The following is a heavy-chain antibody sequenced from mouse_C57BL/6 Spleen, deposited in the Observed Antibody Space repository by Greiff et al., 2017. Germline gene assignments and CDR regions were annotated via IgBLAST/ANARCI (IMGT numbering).Heavy chain of an antibody. Sequence: EVKLMESGGGLVQPGGSLSLSCAASGFTFTDYYMSWVRQPPGKALEWLGFIRNKANGYTTEYSASVKGRFTISRDNSQSILYLQMNALRAEDSATYYCARYPSTYYDYDGWLAYWGQGTLVTVSA. J-gene: IGHJ3*01. CDR2: IRNKANGYTT. D-gene: IGHD2-4*01. V-gene: IGHV7-3*01. CDR1: GFTFTDYY. CDR3: ARYPSTYYDYDGWLAY.